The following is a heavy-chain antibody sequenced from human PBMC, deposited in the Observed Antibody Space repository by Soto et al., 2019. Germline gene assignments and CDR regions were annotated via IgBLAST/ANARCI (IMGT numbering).Heavy chain of an antibody. D-gene: IGHD5-18*01. V-gene: IGHV3-33*01. CDR1: VFTFSSYG. J-gene: IGHJ4*02. CDR2: IWYDGSNK. Sequence: QVQLVESGGGVVQPGRSLRLSCAASVFTFSSYGMHWVRQAPGKGLEWVAVIWYDGSNKYYADSVKGRFTISRDNSKNTLYLQMNSLRAEDTAVYYCARVGGYSYVQDYWGQGTLVTVSS. CDR3: ARVGGYSYVQDY.